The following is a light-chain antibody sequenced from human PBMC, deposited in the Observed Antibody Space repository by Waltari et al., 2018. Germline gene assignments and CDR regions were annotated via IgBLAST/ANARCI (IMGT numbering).Light chain of an antibody. J-gene: IGLJ2*01. CDR2: SNN. Sequence: QSVLTQPPSASGTPGQRVTLPCSRSSSNIRRNTLTWYQQLPGTAPHLPIYSNNQRPSGVPDRFSGSKSGTSASLAISGLQSEDEADYYCAAWDASLNGPVFAGGTKLTVL. CDR1: SSNIRRNT. CDR3: AAWDASLNGPV. V-gene: IGLV1-44*01.